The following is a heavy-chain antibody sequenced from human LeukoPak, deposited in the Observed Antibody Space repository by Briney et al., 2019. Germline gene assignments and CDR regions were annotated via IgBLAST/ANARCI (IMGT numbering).Heavy chain of an antibody. CDR2: IYTSGST. J-gene: IGHJ1*01. V-gene: IGHV4-4*07. CDR3: ARDMYYYDSSGYYYWYFQH. CDR1: GGSISSYY. D-gene: IGHD3-22*01. Sequence: SETLSLTCTVSGGSISSYYWSWIRQPPGKGLEWIGRIYTSGSTNYNPSLKSRVTMSVDTSKNQFSLKLSSVTAADTAVYYCARDMYYYDSSGYYYWYFQHWGQGTLVTVSS.